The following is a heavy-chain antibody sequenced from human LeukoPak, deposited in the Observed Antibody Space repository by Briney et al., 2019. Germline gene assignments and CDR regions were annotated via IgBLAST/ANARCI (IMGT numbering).Heavy chain of an antibody. CDR3: ARDRLRGSGISYYFDY. V-gene: IGHV4-59*12. CDR1: GGSISSYY. Sequence: SETLSLTCTVSGGSISSYYWSWIRQPPGKGLEWISYIYYSGSTNYSPSLKSRVTISVDTSKNQISLKLSSVTAADTAVYYCARDRLRGSGISYYFDYWGQGNLVTVSS. J-gene: IGHJ4*02. CDR2: IYYSGST. D-gene: IGHD3-10*01.